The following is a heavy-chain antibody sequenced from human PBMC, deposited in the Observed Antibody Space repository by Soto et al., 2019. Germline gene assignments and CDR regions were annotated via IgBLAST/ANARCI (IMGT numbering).Heavy chain of an antibody. V-gene: IGHV1-3*01. Sequence: GASVKVSCKASGYTFTSYAMHWVRQAPGQRLEWMGWINAGNGNTKYSQKFQGRVTITRDTSASTAYMELSSLRSEDTAVYYCARGYCSSTSCYFPGWLDPWGQGTLVTVSS. CDR1: GYTFTSYA. J-gene: IGHJ5*02. CDR2: INAGNGNT. D-gene: IGHD2-2*01. CDR3: ARGYCSSTSCYFPGWLDP.